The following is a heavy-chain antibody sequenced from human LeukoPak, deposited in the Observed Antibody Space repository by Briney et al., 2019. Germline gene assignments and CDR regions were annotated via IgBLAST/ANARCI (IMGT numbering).Heavy chain of an antibody. CDR2: IYHSGST. CDR3: ARSYGYSYGLGAFDI. V-gene: IGHV4-30-2*01. CDR1: GGSISSGGYS. Sequence: PSQTLSLTCAVSGGSISSGGYSWSWIRQPPGTGLEWIGYIYHSGSTYYNPSLKSRVTISVDGSKNQFSLKLSSVTAADTAVYYCARSYGYSYGLGAFDIWGQGTMVTVSS. D-gene: IGHD5-18*01. J-gene: IGHJ3*02.